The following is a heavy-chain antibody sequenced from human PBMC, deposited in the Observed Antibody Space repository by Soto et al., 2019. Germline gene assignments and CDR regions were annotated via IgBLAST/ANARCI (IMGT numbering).Heavy chain of an antibody. CDR1: GGSFSGYY. J-gene: IGHJ3*02. Sequence: SEILSLTCAVYGGSFSGYYWSWIRQPPGKGLEWIGEINHSGSTNYNPSLKSRVTISVDTSKNQFSLKLSSVTAADTAVYYCARGRGKWLRFDAFDIWGQGTMVTVSS. CDR3: ARGRGKWLRFDAFDI. D-gene: IGHD5-12*01. V-gene: IGHV4-34*01. CDR2: INHSGST.